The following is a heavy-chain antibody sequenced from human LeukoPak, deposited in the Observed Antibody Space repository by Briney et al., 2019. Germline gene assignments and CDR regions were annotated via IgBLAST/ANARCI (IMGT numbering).Heavy chain of an antibody. CDR2: ISTYDGHT. Sequence: ASVKVSCKASGYTFSNYGITWVRQAPGQGLEWMGWISTYDGHTNYAQKFQGRVTMTTDTSTSTAYMELRSLRSDDTAVYYCAREWCSSTSCYNYFDYWGQGTLVTVSS. V-gene: IGHV1-18*01. CDR1: GYTFSNYG. D-gene: IGHD2-2*02. J-gene: IGHJ4*02. CDR3: AREWCSSTSCYNYFDY.